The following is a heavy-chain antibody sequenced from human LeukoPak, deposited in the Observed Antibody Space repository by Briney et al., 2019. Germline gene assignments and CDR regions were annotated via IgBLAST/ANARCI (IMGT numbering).Heavy chain of an antibody. D-gene: IGHD2-2*01. CDR3: AKGLWDILVVPDAPFDY. CDR2: MSGSGGST. Sequence: GGSLRLSCAASGFTFSSYGMSWVRQAPGKGLEWVSGMSGSGGSTNYGDSVKGRFAISRDNSKNTLYLQMNSLRAEDTAVYYCAKGLWDILVVPDAPFDYWGQGTLVTVSS. J-gene: IGHJ4*02. CDR1: GFTFSSYG. V-gene: IGHV3-23*01.